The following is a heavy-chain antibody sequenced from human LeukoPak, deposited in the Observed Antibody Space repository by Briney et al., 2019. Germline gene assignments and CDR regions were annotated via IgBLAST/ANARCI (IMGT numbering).Heavy chain of an antibody. J-gene: IGHJ4*02. CDR2: LDPEYSET. V-gene: IGHV1-24*01. CDR1: GYTLTELS. D-gene: IGHD3-22*01. CDR3: ATVLPKNFYDSSGYRYCFDY. Sequence: ASVKVSCQVSGYTLTELSIHWVRQAPGQGLEWMGGLDPEYSETIYAQRFQGRITMTEDTSTDTAYMDLRSLRSEDTAVYYCATVLPKNFYDSSGYRYCFDYWGQGALVTVSS.